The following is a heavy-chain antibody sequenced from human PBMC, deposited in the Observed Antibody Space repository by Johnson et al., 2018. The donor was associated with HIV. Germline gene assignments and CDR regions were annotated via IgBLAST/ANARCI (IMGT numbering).Heavy chain of an antibody. CDR1: GFTFSSYA. D-gene: IGHD3-16*01. Sequence: VQLVESGGGVVQPGGSLRLSCAASGFTFSSYAMHWVRQAPGKGLEWVSAISGSGGRTYYADSVKGRFTISRDNSKNTLYLQMNSLRAEDTAVYYCARERLGAHDAFDIWGQGTMVTVSS. CDR2: ISGSGGRT. V-gene: IGHV3-23*04. J-gene: IGHJ3*02. CDR3: ARERLGAHDAFDI.